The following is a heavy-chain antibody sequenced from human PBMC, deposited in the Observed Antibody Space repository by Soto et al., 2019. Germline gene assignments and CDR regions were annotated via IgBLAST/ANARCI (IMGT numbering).Heavy chain of an antibody. J-gene: IGHJ4*02. CDR3: ARDLSGYYFDY. CDR2: IWYDGSNK. CDR1: GFTFSSYG. D-gene: IGHD3-22*01. V-gene: IGHV3-33*01. Sequence: GGPLRLSCAASGFTFSSYGMHWVRQAPGKGLEWVAVIWYDGSNKYYADSVKGRFTISRDNSKNTLYLQMNSLRAEDTAVYYCARDLSGYYFDYWGQGTLVTVSS.